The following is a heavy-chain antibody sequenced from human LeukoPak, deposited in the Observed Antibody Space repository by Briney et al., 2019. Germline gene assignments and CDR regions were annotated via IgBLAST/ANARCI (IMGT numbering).Heavy chain of an antibody. CDR3: ARNPHRGYSGYDVYYYYYMDV. D-gene: IGHD5-12*01. CDR1: GYTFTSYG. Sequence: ASVKVSCKASGYTFTSYGISWVRQAPGQGLEWMGWISAYNGNTNYAQKLQGRVTMTTDTSTSTAYMELRSLRSDDTAVYYCARNPHRGYSGYDVYYYYYMDVWGKGTTVTVSS. V-gene: IGHV1-18*01. CDR2: ISAYNGNT. J-gene: IGHJ6*03.